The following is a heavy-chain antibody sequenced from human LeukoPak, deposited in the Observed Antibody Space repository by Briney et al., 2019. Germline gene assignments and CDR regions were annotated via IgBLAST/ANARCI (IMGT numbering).Heavy chain of an antibody. J-gene: IGHJ4*02. CDR1: GFTFSSFA. CDR3: ARIGAGSSRDY. V-gene: IGHV3-21*01. Sequence: GGSLGLSCAASGFTFSSFAMTWVRQAPGKGLEWVSSIVGSSSTYYADSLKGRFTISRDNAKNSLYLQMNSLRAEDTSVYYCARIGAGSSRDYWGQGTLVTVSS. CDR2: IVGSSST. D-gene: IGHD6-13*01.